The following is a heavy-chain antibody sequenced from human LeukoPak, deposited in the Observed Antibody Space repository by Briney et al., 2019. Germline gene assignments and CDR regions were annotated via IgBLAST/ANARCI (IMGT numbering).Heavy chain of an antibody. CDR2: IRYDGSNK. D-gene: IGHD1-26*01. CDR3: AKDLAAWELPTFDY. V-gene: IGHV3-30*02. CDR1: GFTFSSYG. J-gene: IGHJ4*02. Sequence: PGGSLRLSCAASGFTFSSYGMHWVRQAPGKGLEWVAFIRYDGSNKYYADSVKGRFTISRDNSKNTLYLQMNSLGAEDTAVYYCAKDLAAWELPTFDYWGQGTLVTVSS.